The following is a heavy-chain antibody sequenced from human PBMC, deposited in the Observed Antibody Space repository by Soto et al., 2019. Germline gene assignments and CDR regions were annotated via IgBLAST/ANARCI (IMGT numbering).Heavy chain of an antibody. CDR3: AKETGIVGVPLFDY. CDR1: GGSINTFY. Sequence: SETLSLTCTVSGGSINTFYWSWVRQPAGKGLEWIGRIFSSGSTSFNPSLESRVAMSVDTSKNHFSLNLSSVTAADMAVYYCAKETGIVGVPLFDYWGQGTLVTVSS. V-gene: IGHV4-4*07. CDR2: IFSSGST. J-gene: IGHJ4*02. D-gene: IGHD1-26*01.